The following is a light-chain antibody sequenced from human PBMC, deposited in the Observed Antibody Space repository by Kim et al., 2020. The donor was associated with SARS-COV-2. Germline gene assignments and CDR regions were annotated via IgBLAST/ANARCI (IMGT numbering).Light chain of an antibody. J-gene: IGKJ2*01. Sequence: DIVMTQSPDSLAVSLGERATINCKPSQSVLWSSNNNNLLTWYQQKPGQPPKVLIFWASTRESGVPDRFSASGSGTDFTLTISSVQAEDVAVYYCLQYFKTPFTFGQGTKLEIK. CDR1: QSVLWSSNNNNL. CDR3: LQYFKTPFT. V-gene: IGKV4-1*01. CDR2: WAS.